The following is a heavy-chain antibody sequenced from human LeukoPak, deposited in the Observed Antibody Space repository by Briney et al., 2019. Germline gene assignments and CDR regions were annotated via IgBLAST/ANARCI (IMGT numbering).Heavy chain of an antibody. CDR2: INPSGGST. CDR1: GYTFTSYY. CDR3: AREHYCSGGSCYSGGIEDY. J-gene: IGHJ4*02. V-gene: IGHV1-46*01. Sequence: GASVNVSCKASGYTFTSYYMHWVRQAPGQGLEWMGIINPSGGSTSYAQKFQGRVTMTRDTSTSTVYMELSSLRSEDTAVYYCAREHYCSGGSCYSGGIEDYWGQGTLVTVSS. D-gene: IGHD2-15*01.